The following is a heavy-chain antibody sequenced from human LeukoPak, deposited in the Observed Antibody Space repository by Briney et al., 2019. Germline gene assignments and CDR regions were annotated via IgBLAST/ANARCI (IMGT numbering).Heavy chain of an antibody. Sequence: ASVKVSCKASGYTFTGYYIHWVRQAPGQGLEWMGWIYPYSGDTNYAQNFQGRVTMTRDTSISTAYMELSSLKSDDTAVCYCARDRNSGSPLDIWGQGTMLTVSS. J-gene: IGHJ3*02. V-gene: IGHV1-2*02. CDR1: GYTFTGYY. CDR3: ARDRNSGSPLDI. D-gene: IGHD6-6*01. CDR2: IYPYSGDT.